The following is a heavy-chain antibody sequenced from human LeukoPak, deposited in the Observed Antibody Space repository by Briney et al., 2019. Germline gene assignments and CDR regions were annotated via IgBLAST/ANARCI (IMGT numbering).Heavy chain of an antibody. CDR2: IYTSGST. D-gene: IGHD6-6*01. J-gene: IGHJ4*02. CDR1: GGSISSGSYY. CDR3: ARDRSWLLSLGSSSGVGFDY. Sequence: SETLSLTCTVSGGSISSGSYYWSWIRQPAGKGLEWIGRIYTSGSTNYNPSLKSRVTISVDTSKNQFSLKLSSVTAADTAVYYCARDRSWLLSLGSSSGVGFDYWGQGTLVTVSS. V-gene: IGHV4-61*02.